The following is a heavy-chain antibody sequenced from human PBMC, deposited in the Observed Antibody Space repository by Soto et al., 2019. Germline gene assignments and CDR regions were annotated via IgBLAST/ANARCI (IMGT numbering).Heavy chain of an antibody. Sequence: GASVKVSCKASGYTFTSYGISWVRQAPGQGLEWMGRISAYNGNTNYAQKLQGRVTMTTDTSTSTAYMELRSLRSDDTAVYYCARSPGRLRFLEWLRNLDYGMDVWGQGTTVTVSS. V-gene: IGHV1-18*01. CDR3: ARSPGRLRFLEWLRNLDYGMDV. CDR2: ISAYNGNT. D-gene: IGHD3-3*01. J-gene: IGHJ6*02. CDR1: GYTFTSYG.